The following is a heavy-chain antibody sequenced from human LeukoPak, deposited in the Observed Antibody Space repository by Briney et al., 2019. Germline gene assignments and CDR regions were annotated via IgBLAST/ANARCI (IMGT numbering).Heavy chain of an antibody. D-gene: IGHD3-22*01. CDR1: GYSFTSYG. CDR2: ISAYNGDT. CDR3: ARVTSMIVVVDFDY. Sequence: SVNVSCKASGYSFTSYGISWVRQAPGQGLEWMGWISAYNGDTNYAQKFQGRVTMTTDTSTRTAYMELRSLRSDDTAVYYCARVTSMIVVVDFDYWGQGTLVTVSS. V-gene: IGHV1-18*01. J-gene: IGHJ4*02.